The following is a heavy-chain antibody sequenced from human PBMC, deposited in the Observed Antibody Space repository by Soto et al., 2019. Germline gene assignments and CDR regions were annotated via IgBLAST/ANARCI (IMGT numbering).Heavy chain of an antibody. CDR1: GFTFSRYN. V-gene: IGHV3-21*01. J-gene: IGHJ1*01. Sequence: GGSLRLSCVASGFTFSRYNMFWVRQAPGKGPEWVSSITSDSGYKYYADSLTGRFTISRDNAKNSVYLELNSLRAEDTATYYCATRMHCTGTIFYPNFQHWGQGTRVTVSS. CDR2: ITSDSGYK. D-gene: IGHD2-8*02. CDR3: ATRMHCTGTIFYPNFQH.